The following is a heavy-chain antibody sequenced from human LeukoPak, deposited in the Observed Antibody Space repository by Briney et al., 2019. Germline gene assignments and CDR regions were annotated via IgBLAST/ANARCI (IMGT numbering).Heavy chain of an antibody. Sequence: GGSLRLCCGASGFSFSSYWMSWVRQAPGKGLEWVANIKQDGSVSNYVGSVKGRFTISRDHAKNSLYLQMNSLRAEHTAVYYCAKDVDTAMYVTDYWGQGTLVTVSS. CDR1: GFSFSSYW. V-gene: IGHV3-7*05. CDR3: AKDVDTAMYVTDY. J-gene: IGHJ4*02. D-gene: IGHD5-18*01. CDR2: IKQDGSVS.